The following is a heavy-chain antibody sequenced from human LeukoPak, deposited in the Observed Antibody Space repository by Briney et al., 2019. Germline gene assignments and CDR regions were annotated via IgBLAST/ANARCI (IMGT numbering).Heavy chain of an antibody. J-gene: IGHJ5*02. CDR3: ESAIFPYGWFDP. Sequence: RASVKVSCKASGYTFTSYDINWVRQATGQGLEWMGWMNPNSGNTGYAQKFQGRVTMTRNTSISTAYMELSSLRSEDTAVYYCESAIFPYGWFDPWGQGTLVTVSS. D-gene: IGHD3-3*01. CDR2: MNPNSGNT. V-gene: IGHV1-8*01. CDR1: GYTFTSYD.